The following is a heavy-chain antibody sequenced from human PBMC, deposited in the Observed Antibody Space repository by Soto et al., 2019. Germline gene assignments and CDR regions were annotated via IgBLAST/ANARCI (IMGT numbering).Heavy chain of an antibody. Sequence: ITLKESGPPLVKPTQTLTLTCSFSGFSLTANGVGVGWVRQPPGLALEWLAMVYWDVDKHYSASLRSRLSITKDTSKSQVVLTMTNMDPVDTGTYYCATLTGSHWGQGALVTVSS. V-gene: IGHV2-5*02. D-gene: IGHD3-9*01. CDR2: VYWDVDK. J-gene: IGHJ4*02. CDR3: ATLTGSH. CDR1: GFSLTANGVG.